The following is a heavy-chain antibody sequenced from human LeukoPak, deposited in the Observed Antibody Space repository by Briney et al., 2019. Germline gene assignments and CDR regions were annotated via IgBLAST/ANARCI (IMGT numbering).Heavy chain of an antibody. J-gene: IGHJ6*03. CDR2: IYTSGST. D-gene: IGHD6-13*01. CDR3: ARLQQQLVPGYYYYYYMDV. V-gene: IGHV4-61*02. Sequence: SETLSLTCTVSGGSISSGSYYWSWIRQPAGKGLEWIGRIYTSGSTNYNPSLKSRVTISVDTSKNQFSLKLSSVTAADTAVYYCARLQQQLVPGYYYYYYMDVWGKGTTVTVSS. CDR1: GGSISSGSYY.